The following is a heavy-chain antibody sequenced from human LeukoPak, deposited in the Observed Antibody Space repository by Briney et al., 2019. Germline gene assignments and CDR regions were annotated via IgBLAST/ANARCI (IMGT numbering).Heavy chain of an antibody. CDR1: GYTFTSYD. Sequence: ASVKVSCKASGYTFTSYDINWVRQATGQGLEWMGWMNPNSGNTGYAQKFQGRVTMTRNTSITTAYMELSGLRSEDTAVYYCARGSRMSGVRGATFDYWGQGSLVTVSS. V-gene: IGHV1-8*01. CDR3: ARGSRMSGVRGATFDY. CDR2: MNPNSGNT. D-gene: IGHD3-10*01. J-gene: IGHJ4*02.